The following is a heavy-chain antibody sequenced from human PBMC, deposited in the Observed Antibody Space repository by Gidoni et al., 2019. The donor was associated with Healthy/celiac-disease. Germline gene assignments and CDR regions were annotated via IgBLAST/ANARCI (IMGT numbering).Heavy chain of an antibody. CDR3: AKDLVYGDYFNKNFDY. CDR1: GFTFSSYA. J-gene: IGHJ4*02. D-gene: IGHD4-17*01. CDR2: MSGSGGST. Sequence: EVQLLESGGGLVQPGGSLRLSCAASGFTFSSYAMSWVRQAPGKGLEWVSAMSGSGGSTYYADSVKGRFTISRDNSKNTLYLQMNSLRAEDTAVYYCAKDLVYGDYFNKNFDYWGQGTLVTVSS. V-gene: IGHV3-23*01.